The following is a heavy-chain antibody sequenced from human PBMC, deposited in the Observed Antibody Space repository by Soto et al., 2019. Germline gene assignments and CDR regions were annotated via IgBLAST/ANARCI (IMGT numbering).Heavy chain of an antibody. Sequence: QVHLVQSGAEVKKPGASVKVSCKGSGYAFTTYGITWVRQAPGQGIEWMGWISAHNGNTNYAQKVQGRVPGTRDTATSTAYMELRSLRSDDTAVYYCARGRYGDYWGQGALVTVSS. D-gene: IGHD1-1*01. CDR3: ARGRYGDY. CDR2: ISAHNGNT. J-gene: IGHJ4*02. V-gene: IGHV1-18*01. CDR1: GYAFTTYG.